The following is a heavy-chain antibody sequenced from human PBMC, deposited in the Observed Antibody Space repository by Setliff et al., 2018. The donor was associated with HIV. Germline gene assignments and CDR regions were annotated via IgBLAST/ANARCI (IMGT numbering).Heavy chain of an antibody. CDR2: ILSDGSNE. D-gene: IGHD2-2*01. CDR1: GFTFNSHT. Sequence: GGSLRLSCVASGFTFNSHTMHWVRQAPGKGLEWVTVILSDGSNEYYADSVYGRFTISRDNSKNSLYLQMNSLKTEDTAVYYCTRDPGIVLVPPIRSDVWGQGTMVTVSS. V-gene: IGHV3-30*04. CDR3: TRDPGIVLVPPIRSDV. J-gene: IGHJ3*01.